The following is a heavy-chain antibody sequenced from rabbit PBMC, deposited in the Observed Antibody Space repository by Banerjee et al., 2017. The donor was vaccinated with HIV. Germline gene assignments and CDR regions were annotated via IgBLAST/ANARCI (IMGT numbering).Heavy chain of an antibody. CDR3: ARDSYDDYGDVDL. V-gene: IGHV1S45*01. D-gene: IGHD2-1*01. Sequence: QEQLVESGGGLVQPEGSLTLTCTASGFSFSSSYWIWWGRQAPGKGLEWIARIYAGSSGSTHYASWAKGRFTISKTSSTTVTLQMTSLTAADTATYFCARDSYDDYGDVDLWGQGTLVTVS. CDR1: GFSFSSSYW. J-gene: IGHJ6*01. CDR2: IYAGSSGST.